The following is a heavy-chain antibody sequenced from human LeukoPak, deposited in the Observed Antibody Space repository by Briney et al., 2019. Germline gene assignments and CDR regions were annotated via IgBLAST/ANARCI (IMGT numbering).Heavy chain of an antibody. Sequence: GASVKVSCKASGYTFSNYAINWVRQAPGKGLEWMGWINANTGNPTYALGFTGRFVSSLDTSVSTAYLQISSLKAEDTAVYYCARGDSGPTYNSNWYETDYWGQGTLVTVSS. D-gene: IGHD6-13*01. J-gene: IGHJ4*02. V-gene: IGHV7-4-1*02. CDR1: GYTFSNYA. CDR2: INANTGNP. CDR3: ARGDSGPTYNSNWYETDY.